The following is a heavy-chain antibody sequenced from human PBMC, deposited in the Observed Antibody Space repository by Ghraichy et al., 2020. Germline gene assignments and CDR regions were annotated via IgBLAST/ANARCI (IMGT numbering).Heavy chain of an antibody. V-gene: IGHV4-59*01. D-gene: IGHD2-21*02. J-gene: IGHJ3*02. CDR1: GGSISSYY. CDR3: ARVTVVVTANSITYAFDI. CDR2: IYYSGST. Sequence: SETLSLTCTVSGGSISSYYWSWIRQPPGKGLEWIGYIYYSGSTNYNPSLKSRVTISVDTSKNQFSLKLSSVTAADTAVYYCARVTVVVTANSITYAFDIWGQGTMVTVSS.